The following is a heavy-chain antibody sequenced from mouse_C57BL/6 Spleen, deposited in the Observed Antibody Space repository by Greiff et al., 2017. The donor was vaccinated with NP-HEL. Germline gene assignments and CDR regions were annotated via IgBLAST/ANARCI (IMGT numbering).Heavy chain of an antibody. CDR3: ERGSSPTGNYFDY. V-gene: IGHV1-64*01. Sequence: QVQLKQPGAELVKPGASVKLSCKASGYTFTSYWMHWVKQRPGQGLEWIGMIHPNSGSTNYNEKFKSKATLTVDKSSSTAYMQLSSLTSEDSAVYYCERGSSPTGNYFDYWGQGPTLTVSS. CDR2: IHPNSGST. D-gene: IGHD1-1*01. CDR1: GYTFTSYW. J-gene: IGHJ2*01.